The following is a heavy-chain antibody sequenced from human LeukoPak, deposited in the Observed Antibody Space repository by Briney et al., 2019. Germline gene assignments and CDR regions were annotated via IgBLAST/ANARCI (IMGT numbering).Heavy chain of an antibody. D-gene: IGHD2-15*01. CDR2: MNPNSGNT. J-gene: IGHJ6*02. CDR3: ARDEVVAAPNYFGMVV. CDR1: GYTFTSYD. Sequence: ASVKVSCKASGYTFTSYDVNWVRQATGQGLEWMGWMNPNSGNTGLAQKFQGRVTLTRDTSLSTAYMELSNLRSDDTAVYYCARDEVVAAPNYFGMVVWGQGTTVTVSS. V-gene: IGHV1-8*01.